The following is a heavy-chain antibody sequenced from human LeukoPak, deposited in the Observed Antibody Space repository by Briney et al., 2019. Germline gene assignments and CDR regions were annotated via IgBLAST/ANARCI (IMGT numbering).Heavy chain of an antibody. CDR2: ISAYNGNT. CDR1: GYTFTSYG. CDR3: ARDLLMVGPTGPSLDALNV. Sequence: ASVKVSCKASGYTFTSYGISWVRQAPGQGLEWMGWISAYNGNTNYAQKLQGRVTMTTDTSTSTAYMKLTSLRSDDTAVYYCARDLLMVGPTGPSLDALNVWGQGTLVTVSS. J-gene: IGHJ3*01. D-gene: IGHD2-15*01. V-gene: IGHV1-18*01.